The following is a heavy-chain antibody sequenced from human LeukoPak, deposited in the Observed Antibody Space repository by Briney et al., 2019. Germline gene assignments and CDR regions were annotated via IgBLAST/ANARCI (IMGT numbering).Heavy chain of an antibody. CDR3: AKEDLDGDYLRAHAFDI. CDR2: ISYDGSNK. J-gene: IGHJ3*02. V-gene: IGHV3-30*18. D-gene: IGHD4-17*01. Sequence: GGSLRLSCAASGFTFSSYGMHWVRQAPGKGLEWVAVISYDGSNKYYADSVKGRFTIPRDNSKNTLYLQMNSLRAEDTAVYYCAKEDLDGDYLRAHAFDIWGQGTMVTVSS. CDR1: GFTFSSYG.